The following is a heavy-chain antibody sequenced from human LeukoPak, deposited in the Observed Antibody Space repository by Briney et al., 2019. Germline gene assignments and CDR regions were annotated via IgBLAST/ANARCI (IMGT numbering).Heavy chain of an antibody. Sequence: GGSLRLSCAASRFTLSTYWMSWVRQAPGKGLEWVAHVKQDGSQEYYVDSVKGRFTISRDSAKNSLYLQMNSLRAEDTAVYYCARGVPYDSWSGPHYSDYWGQGTLVTVSS. CDR3: ARGVPYDSWSGPHYSDY. D-gene: IGHD3-3*01. CDR2: VKQDGSQE. J-gene: IGHJ4*02. CDR1: RFTLSTYW. V-gene: IGHV3-7*01.